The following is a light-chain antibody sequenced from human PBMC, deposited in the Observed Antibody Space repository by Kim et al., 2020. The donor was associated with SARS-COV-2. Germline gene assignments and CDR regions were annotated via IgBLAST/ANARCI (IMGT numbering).Light chain of an antibody. CDR2: WAS. V-gene: IGKV4-1*01. CDR3: QQYYSTPYT. Sequence: DIVMTQSPDSLAVSLGERATINCKSSQSVLYSSNNQNYLAWYQQKPGQPPKLLIYWASTRESGVPDRFSGSGSGTDFTLTISSLQAEDVAVYYCQQYYSTPYTFGQGTKLVI. CDR1: QSVLYSSNNQNY. J-gene: IGKJ2*01.